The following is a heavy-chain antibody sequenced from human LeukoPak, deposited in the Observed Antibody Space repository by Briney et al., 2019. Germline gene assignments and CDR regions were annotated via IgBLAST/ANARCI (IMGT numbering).Heavy chain of an antibody. CDR2: VKQDESEK. V-gene: IGHV3-7*01. D-gene: IGHD3-22*01. CDR3: ARDRDYHDDRTDYYYDAFDI. Sequence: GGSLRLSCAGSGFTFSNYWMTWVRQAPGKGLEWVANVKQDESEKHYVDSVKGRFTISRDNAKSSLYLRMDSLRVEDTAVYYCARDRDYHDDRTDYYYDAFDIWGQVTTVTVSS. CDR1: GFTFSNYW. J-gene: IGHJ3*02.